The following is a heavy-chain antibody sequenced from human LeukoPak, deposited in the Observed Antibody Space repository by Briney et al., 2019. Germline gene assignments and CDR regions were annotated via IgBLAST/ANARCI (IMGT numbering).Heavy chain of an antibody. CDR2: ISSSGITI. CDR1: GFTFSTYD. D-gene: IGHD3-10*02. CDR3: AELGITMIGGV. J-gene: IGHJ6*04. Sequence: GGSLRLSCAASGFTFSTYDMNWVRQAPGKGVEWISYISSSGITIYYADSVKGRFTISRDNAKNSLYLQMNSLRAEDTAVYYCAELGITMIGGVWGKGTTVTISS. V-gene: IGHV3-48*03.